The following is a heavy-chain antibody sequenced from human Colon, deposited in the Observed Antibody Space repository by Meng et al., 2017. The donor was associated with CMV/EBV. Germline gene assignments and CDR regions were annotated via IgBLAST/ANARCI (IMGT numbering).Heavy chain of an antibody. V-gene: IGHV4-4*07. Sequence: QGQLQGPGPGLVKPSGTLSLSCTVSGGSISSYYWSWIRQPAGKGLEWIGRIYPSGFPKYKPSLESRVTMSADTSKNQISLKLTSVTAADTAVYYCARAQYTYGYWIFDYWGQGTLVTVSS. CDR3: ARAQYTYGYWIFDY. J-gene: IGHJ4*02. CDR2: IYPSGFP. D-gene: IGHD5-18*01. CDR1: GGSISSYY.